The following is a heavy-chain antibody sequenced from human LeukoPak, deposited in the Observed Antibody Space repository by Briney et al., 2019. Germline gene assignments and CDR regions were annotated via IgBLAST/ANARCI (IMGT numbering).Heavy chain of an antibody. CDR3: AKAASSSWPSYYYGMDV. CDR2: ISSSSYI. V-gene: IGHV3-21*04. D-gene: IGHD6-13*01. CDR1: GFTFSSYS. Sequence: GGSLRLSCAASGFTFSSYSMNWVRQAPGKGLEWVSSISSSSYIYYADSVKGRFTISRDNSKNTLYLQMSSLRVDDTAVYYCAKAASSSWPSYYYGMDVWGQGTTVTVSS. J-gene: IGHJ6*02.